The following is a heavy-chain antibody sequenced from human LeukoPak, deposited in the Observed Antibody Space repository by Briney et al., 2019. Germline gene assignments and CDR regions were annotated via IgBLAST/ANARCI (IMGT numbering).Heavy chain of an antibody. J-gene: IGHJ4*02. CDR3: ARDYYDSSGYYFDY. V-gene: IGHV3-33*01. CDR1: GFTLSSYG. Sequence: GGSLRLSRAASGFTLSSYGMHWVRQAPGKGLEWVAVIWYDGSNKYYADSVKGRFTISRDNSKNTLYLQMNSLRAEDTAVYYCARDYYDSSGYYFDYWGQGTLVTVSS. CDR2: IWYDGSNK. D-gene: IGHD3-22*01.